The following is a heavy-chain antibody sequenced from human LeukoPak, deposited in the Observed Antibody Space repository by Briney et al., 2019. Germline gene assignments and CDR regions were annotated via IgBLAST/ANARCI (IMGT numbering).Heavy chain of an antibody. Sequence: AESLMIFCWGSGYSFTSYWIGWGRQMPGEGVEWMGIIFPGYSNTRYNPSFQSQVTISADKSISTAYLQWSSLKASDTAMYYCARQGSGSYSSGTLTNYYYYYGMDVCGQGTTVTVYS. V-gene: IGHV5-51*01. J-gene: IGHJ6*02. D-gene: IGHD3-10*01. CDR2: IFPGYSNT. CDR3: ARQGSGSYSSGTLTNYYYYYGMDV. CDR1: GYSFTSYW.